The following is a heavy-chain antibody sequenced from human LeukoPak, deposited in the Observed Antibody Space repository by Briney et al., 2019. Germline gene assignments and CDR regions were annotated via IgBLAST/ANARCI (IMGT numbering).Heavy chain of an antibody. CDR2: ILSKTDGGTT. Sequence: GGSLRLSCTTSGFTFNDAWVTWVRQAPGKGLEWVGRILSKTDGGTTDYAAPVKGRFTISRDDSKNTLYLQMYSLQPDDTGVYYCSTYYHLGLGYWGQGTLVTVSS. D-gene: IGHD3-3*02. CDR1: GFTFNDAW. V-gene: IGHV3-15*01. J-gene: IGHJ4*02. CDR3: STYYHLGLGY.